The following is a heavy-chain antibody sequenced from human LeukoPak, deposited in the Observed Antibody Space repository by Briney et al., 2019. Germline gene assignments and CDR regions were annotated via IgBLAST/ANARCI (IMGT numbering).Heavy chain of an antibody. J-gene: IGHJ5*02. CDR1: GVSISSGDYY. D-gene: IGHD6-13*01. CDR3: ARALHSSSWYIGRYWFDP. Sequence: PSETLSLTCAVSGVSISSGDYYWSCIRQPPGKGLEWIGYIYYSGSTYYNPSLKSRVTISVDTSKNQFSLKLSSVTAADTAVYYCARALHSSSWYIGRYWFDPWGQGTLVTVSS. CDR2: IYYSGST. V-gene: IGHV4-30-4*01.